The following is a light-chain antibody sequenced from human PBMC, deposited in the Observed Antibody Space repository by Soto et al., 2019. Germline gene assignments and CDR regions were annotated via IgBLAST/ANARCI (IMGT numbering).Light chain of an antibody. CDR2: RNN. J-gene: IGLJ3*02. Sequence: QSVLTQPPSASGTPGQRVTISCSGSGSNIGSNFVYWYQQLPGTAPKLLMYRNNQRPSGVPDRFSGSKSGTSASLAISGLRSEDEADYYCAVWDDSLSGRVFGGGTQLTVL. CDR3: AVWDDSLSGRV. V-gene: IGLV1-47*01. CDR1: GSNIGSNF.